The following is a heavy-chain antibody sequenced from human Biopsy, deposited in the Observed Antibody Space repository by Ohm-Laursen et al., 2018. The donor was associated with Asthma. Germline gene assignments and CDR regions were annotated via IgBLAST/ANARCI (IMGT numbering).Heavy chain of an antibody. CDR3: ARKAGSCISRTCYSLDF. J-gene: IGHJ4*02. D-gene: IGHD2-2*01. CDR2: INPVFCTT. CDR1: GGTFNTYF. Sequence: GASVTVSCKSLGGTFNTYFIGWVRHAPGQGLEWIGWINPVFCTTTYTQKFPDRVAINADDSTSTVYMELSSLRAEDTSVYYCARKAGSCISRTCYSLDFWGQGTLVTVSS. V-gene: IGHV1-69*13.